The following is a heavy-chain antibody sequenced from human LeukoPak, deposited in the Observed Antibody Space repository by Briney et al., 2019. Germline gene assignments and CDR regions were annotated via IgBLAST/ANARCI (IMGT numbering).Heavy chain of an antibody. J-gene: IGHJ5*02. D-gene: IGHD4-23*01. Sequence: ASVKVSCKASGYTFTSYDINWVRQATGQGLEWMGWMNPNSGNTGYAQKFQGRVTMTRNTSISTAYMELSSLRSEDTAVYYCARGLSHGGNAMYNWFDPWGQGTLVTVSS. CDR3: ARGLSHGGNAMYNWFDP. CDR2: MNPNSGNT. CDR1: GYTFTSYD. V-gene: IGHV1-8*01.